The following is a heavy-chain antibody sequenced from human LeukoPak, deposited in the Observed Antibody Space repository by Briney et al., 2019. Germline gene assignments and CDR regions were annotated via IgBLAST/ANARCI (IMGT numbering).Heavy chain of an antibody. D-gene: IGHD4-17*01. CDR2: ISAYNGNT. Sequence: ASVKVSCKASGYTFTSYGISWVRQAPGQGLEWMGWISAYNGNTNYAQKLQGRVTMTTDTSTSTAYMELRSLRSDDTAVYYCARVLGARYYYYHGMDVWGQGTTVTVSS. J-gene: IGHJ6*02. CDR3: ARVLGARYYYYHGMDV. CDR1: GYTFTSYG. V-gene: IGHV1-18*01.